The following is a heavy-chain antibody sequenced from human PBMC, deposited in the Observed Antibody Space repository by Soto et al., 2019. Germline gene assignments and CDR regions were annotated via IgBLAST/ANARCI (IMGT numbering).Heavy chain of an antibody. Sequence: HPVGSLRLSCAASGFTFSSYWMSWVRQAPGKGLEWVAKIKYDGSEIYYVDSVKGRFIISRDNAKNSVYLQMNSLRAEDTAVYYCVRTNGGYGGVLDMWGQGTMVTVSS. V-gene: IGHV3-7*03. CDR3: VRTNGGYGGVLDM. CDR2: IKYDGSEI. CDR1: GFTFSSYW. D-gene: IGHD5-12*01. J-gene: IGHJ3*02.